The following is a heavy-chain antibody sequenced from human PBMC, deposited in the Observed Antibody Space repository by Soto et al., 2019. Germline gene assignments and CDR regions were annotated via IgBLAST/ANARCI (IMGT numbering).Heavy chain of an antibody. CDR1: GDSVSSNSAA. CDR2: TYYRSKWYN. CDR3: ARGNSSSWYTHYYYGMDV. Sequence: SQTLSLTCAISGDSVSSNSAAWNWIRQSPSRGLEWLGRTYYRSKWYNDYAVSVKSRITINPDTSKNQFSLQLNSVTPEETAVYYCARGNSSSWYTHYYYGMDVWGQGTTVTVS. J-gene: IGHJ6*02. D-gene: IGHD6-13*01. V-gene: IGHV6-1*01.